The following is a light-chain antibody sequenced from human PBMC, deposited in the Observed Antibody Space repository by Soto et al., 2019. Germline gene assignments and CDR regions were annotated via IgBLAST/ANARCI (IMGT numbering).Light chain of an antibody. J-gene: IGKJ4*01. CDR2: WAS. Sequence: DIVRTQSPDSLAVSLGERATINCKSSQSVLYSSNNKNYLAWYQQKSGQPPKLLIYWASTRESGVPDRFSGSGSGTDVTLTISSLQAEDVAVYYCQQYYTAPLTFGGGTKVEIK. CDR3: QQYYTAPLT. CDR1: QSVLYSSNNKNY. V-gene: IGKV4-1*01.